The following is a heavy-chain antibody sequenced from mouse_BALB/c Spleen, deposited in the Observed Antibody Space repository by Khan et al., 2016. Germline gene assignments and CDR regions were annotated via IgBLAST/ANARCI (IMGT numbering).Heavy chain of an antibody. D-gene: IGHD2-4*01. CDR1: GFTFSDYY. V-gene: IGHV5-4*02. CDR3: AREGLRRGFAY. J-gene: IGHJ3*01. Sequence: EVELVESGGGLVKPGGSLKLSCAASGFTFSDYYMYWVRQTPAKRLEWVATISDGGSYTYYPDSVKGRFTISRDNAKNNLYLQMSSLKSEDTATYYCAREGLRRGFAYWGQGTLVTVSA. CDR2: ISDGGSYT.